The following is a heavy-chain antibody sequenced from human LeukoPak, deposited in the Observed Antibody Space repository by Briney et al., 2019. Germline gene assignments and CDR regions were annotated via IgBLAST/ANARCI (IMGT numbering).Heavy chain of an antibody. Sequence: GESLKISCKGSGYSFTSYWIGWVRQMPGKGLEWMGIIYPGDSDTRYSPSFQGQVTISADKSISTAYLQWSSLKASDTAMYYCARIQLLTTYYYYYYMDVWGKGTTVTVSS. CDR2: IYPGDSDT. CDR3: ARIQLLTTYYYYYYMDV. V-gene: IGHV5-51*01. CDR1: GYSFTSYW. J-gene: IGHJ6*03. D-gene: IGHD5-18*01.